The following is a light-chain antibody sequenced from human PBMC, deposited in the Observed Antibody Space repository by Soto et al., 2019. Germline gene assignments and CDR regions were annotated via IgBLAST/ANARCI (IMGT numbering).Light chain of an antibody. CDR3: QQYGSSPRT. CDR1: QSVGSTF. V-gene: IGKV3-20*01. CDR2: GVS. Sequence: EIVLTQSPGTLSLSPGERATLSCRASQSVGSTFLAWYQQKPGQAPRLLIYGVSTRATGIPDRFSGSWSGTDFTLTITTLEPEDFAVYYCQQYGSSPRTFGLGTKVDIK. J-gene: IGKJ1*01.